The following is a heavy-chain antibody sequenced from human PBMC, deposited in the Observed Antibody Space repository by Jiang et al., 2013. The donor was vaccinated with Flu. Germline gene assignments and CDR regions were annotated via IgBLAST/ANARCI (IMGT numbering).Heavy chain of an antibody. V-gene: IGHV3-21*01. Sequence: QLVESGGGLVKPGGSLRLSCEASGFSIWTYSMTWVRQAPGLGLEWVSSISSSSTYKHYADSEKGRFTISRDNAKNAVYLQINSLRVGDTAVYYCARVSGDCYGDNCYYYNMDVWGKGTTVTVSS. D-gene: IGHD2-21*01. CDR2: ISSSSTYK. J-gene: IGHJ6*04. CDR3: ARVSGDCYGDNCYYYNMDV. CDR1: GFSIWTYS.